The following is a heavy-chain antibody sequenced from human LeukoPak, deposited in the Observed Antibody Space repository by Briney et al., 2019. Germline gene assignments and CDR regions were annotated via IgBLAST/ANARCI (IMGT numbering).Heavy chain of an antibody. Sequence: PGGSLRLSCEGSGFTFSNYWMGWVRQAPGKGLQWVANIKTDGSEKYYVDSVKGRFTISRDNAKNSLYLQINSLRAEDTAVYYCAKEGYSSSWYYFDYWGQGTLVTVSS. V-gene: IGHV3-7*01. D-gene: IGHD6-13*01. CDR2: IKTDGSEK. J-gene: IGHJ4*02. CDR3: AKEGYSSSWYYFDY. CDR1: GFTFSNYW.